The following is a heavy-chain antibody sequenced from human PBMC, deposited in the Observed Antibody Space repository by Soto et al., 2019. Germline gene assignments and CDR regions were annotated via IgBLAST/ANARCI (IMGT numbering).Heavy chain of an antibody. Sequence: ASVRVSCKASGGTFSNYAISWVRQAPGQGLEWMGGIIPIFGAADYAQKFQGRVTVTADGSTSTAYMELSSLRSEDTAVYYCAGFFCSGGRCNYYGMDVWGPGTTVTVSS. CDR3: AGFFCSGGRCNYYGMDV. D-gene: IGHD2-15*01. CDR1: GGTFSNYA. V-gene: IGHV1-69*13. J-gene: IGHJ6*02. CDR2: IIPIFGAA.